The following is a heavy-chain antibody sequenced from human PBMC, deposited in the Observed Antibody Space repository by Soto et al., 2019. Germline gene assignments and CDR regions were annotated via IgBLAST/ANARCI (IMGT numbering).Heavy chain of an antibody. J-gene: IGHJ5*02. CDR1: GGTFSSYA. CDR2: IIPIFGTA. Sequence: ASVKVSCKASGGTFSSYAISWVRQAPGQGLEWMGGIIPIFGTANYAQKFQGRVTITADESTSTAYMELSSLRSEDTAVYYCAREGLVVVPAAMTCSGGSCYRNWFDPWGQGTLVTVSS. CDR3: AREGLVVVPAAMTCSGGSCYRNWFDP. V-gene: IGHV1-69*13. D-gene: IGHD2-15*01.